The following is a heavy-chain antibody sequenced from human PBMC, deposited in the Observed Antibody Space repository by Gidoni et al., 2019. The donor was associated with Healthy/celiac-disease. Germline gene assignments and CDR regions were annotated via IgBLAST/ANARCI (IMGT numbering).Heavy chain of an antibody. J-gene: IGHJ3*02. CDR1: GFTFSSYS. V-gene: IGHV3-48*01. CDR2: ISSSSSTI. CDR3: ARDGPQHITMIVVVRDDAFDI. D-gene: IGHD3-22*01. Sequence: EVQLVESGGGLVQPGGSLRLSCAAFGFTFSSYSMNWVRQAPGKGLEWVSYISSSSSTIYYADSVKGRFTISRDNAKNSLYLQMNSLRAEDTAVYYCARDGPQHITMIVVVRDDAFDIWGQGTMVTVSS.